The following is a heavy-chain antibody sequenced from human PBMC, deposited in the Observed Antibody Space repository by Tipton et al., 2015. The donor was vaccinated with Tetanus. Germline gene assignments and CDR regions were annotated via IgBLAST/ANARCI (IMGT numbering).Heavy chain of an antibody. D-gene: IGHD3-22*01. CDR2: FYVTETT. CDR3: AREGVYYHDGSGFYAFDV. Sequence: TLSLTCSVSGGSISNYYWNWIRQPAGKGLELIGRFYVTETTNHSPALQSRVTMSIDRGKNQLSLTLTSVTAADAAMYYCAREGVYYHDGSGFYAFDVWGRGTMVAVSS. J-gene: IGHJ3*01. CDR1: GGSISNYY. V-gene: IGHV4-4*07.